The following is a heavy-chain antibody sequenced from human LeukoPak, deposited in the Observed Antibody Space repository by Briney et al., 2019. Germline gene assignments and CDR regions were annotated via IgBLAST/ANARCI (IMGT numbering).Heavy chain of an antibody. V-gene: IGHV3-21*01. J-gene: IGHJ6*03. CDR1: GFTFSSYG. CDR2: ISGSGDNT. D-gene: IGHD3-22*01. Sequence: PGGSLRLSCAASGFTFSSYGMSWVRQAPGMGLEWVSGISGSGDNTYYADSVKGRFTISRDNAKNSLYLQMNSLRAEDTAVYYCARDLSITMIVVVKNYYYMDVWGKGTTVTVSS. CDR3: ARDLSITMIVVVKNYYYMDV.